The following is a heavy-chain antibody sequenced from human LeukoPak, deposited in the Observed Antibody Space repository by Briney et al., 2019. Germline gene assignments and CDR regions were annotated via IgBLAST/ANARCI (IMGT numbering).Heavy chain of an antibody. Sequence: PGGSLRLSCTASGFTFSSYAMSWVRQAPGKGLEWVSAISGSGGSTYYADSVKGRFTISRDNSKNTLFLQMNSLRAEDTAVYYCAKSLATIFGAFDYWGQGTLVTVSS. D-gene: IGHD3-3*01. CDR1: GFTFSSYA. CDR3: AKSLATIFGAFDY. CDR2: ISGSGGST. V-gene: IGHV3-23*01. J-gene: IGHJ4*02.